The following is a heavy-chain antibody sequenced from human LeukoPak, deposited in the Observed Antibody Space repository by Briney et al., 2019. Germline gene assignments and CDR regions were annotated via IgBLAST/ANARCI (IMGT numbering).Heavy chain of an antibody. J-gene: IGHJ3*02. CDR3: VRSYSSGWYEAFDI. CDR1: GGSISSSSYY. D-gene: IGHD6-19*01. CDR2: IYYSGST. V-gene: IGHV4-39*01. Sequence: SETLSLTCTVSGGSISSSSYYWGWIRQPPGKGLEWIGCIYYSGSTYYNPSLKSRVTISVDTSKNQFSLKLSSVTAADTAVYYCVRSYSSGWYEAFDIWGQGTMVTVSS.